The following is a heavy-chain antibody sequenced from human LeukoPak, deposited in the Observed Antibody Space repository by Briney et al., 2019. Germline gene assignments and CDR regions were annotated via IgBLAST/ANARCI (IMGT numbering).Heavy chain of an antibody. V-gene: IGHV4-34*01. J-gene: IGHJ4*02. CDR3: ASPWGYGSGI. D-gene: IGHD3-10*01. CDR2: INHSGST. Sequence: SETLSLTCAVYGGSFSGYYWSWIRQPPGRGLEWIGEINHSGSTNYNPSLKSRVTISVDTSKKQFSLKLSSVTAADTAMYYCASPWGYGSGIWGQGTLVTVSS. CDR1: GGSFSGYY.